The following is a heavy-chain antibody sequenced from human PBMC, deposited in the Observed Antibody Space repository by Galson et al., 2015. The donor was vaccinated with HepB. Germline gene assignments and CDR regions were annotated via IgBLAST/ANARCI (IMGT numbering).Heavy chain of an antibody. CDR2: ISSSSTII. D-gene: IGHD2-21*01. CDR1: GFTFRSYS. J-gene: IGHJ4*02. V-gene: IGHV3-21*01. CDR3: ARDLYYSPDY. Sequence: SLRLSCAASGFTFRSYSMNWVRQAPGKGLEWLSSISSSSTIIFYADSMKGRITISRDNTKNSPYLQMNSLRPEDTAVYYCARDLYYSPDYWGQGTLVTVSS.